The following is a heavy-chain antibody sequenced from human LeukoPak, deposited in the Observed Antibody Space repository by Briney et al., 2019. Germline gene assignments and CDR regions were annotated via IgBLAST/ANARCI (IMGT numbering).Heavy chain of an antibody. J-gene: IGHJ4*02. CDR1: GFTFSSYA. Sequence: QPGGSLRLSCAASGFTFSSYAMSWVRQAPGKGVEGGSSITCSGAATYFVACVKGRLTICRDNSDNSLYLQMNSLRAEDTAVYYCAKDRPNYYGSNGHYYKLNGDCWGQRNLVTVSS. CDR2: ITCSGAAT. V-gene: IGHV3-23*01. D-gene: IGHD3-22*01. CDR3: AKDRPNYYGSNGHYYKLNGDC.